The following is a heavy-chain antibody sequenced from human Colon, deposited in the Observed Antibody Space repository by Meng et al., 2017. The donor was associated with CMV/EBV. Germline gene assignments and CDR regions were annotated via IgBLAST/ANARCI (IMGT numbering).Heavy chain of an antibody. CDR2: ISSDGNIK. V-gene: IGHV3-30-3*01. Sequence: LTGAASGFTFSRSAIHWVRQAPGKGLEWVALISSDGNIKYYADSVKGRFTISRDNSRDTLSLQMNNLRADDTSVYYCARVGDYPGGYYDSWGQGTLVTVSS. CDR3: ARVGDYPGGYYDS. D-gene: IGHD3-10*01. CDR1: GFTFSRSA. J-gene: IGHJ4*02.